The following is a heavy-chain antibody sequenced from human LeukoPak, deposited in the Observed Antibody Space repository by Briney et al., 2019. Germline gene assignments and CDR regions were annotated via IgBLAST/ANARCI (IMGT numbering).Heavy chain of an antibody. D-gene: IGHD5-12*01. Sequence: ASVKISCKASGYIFTTYAIHWVRQAPGQRLEWMGWINAGNGHTKYSQEFQGRLTITRDTSANIVYMDLSSLRSEDMAVYYCARGRWVATNQAYYFDDWGQGTLVTVSS. CDR1: GYIFTTYA. V-gene: IGHV1-3*03. CDR2: INAGNGHT. J-gene: IGHJ4*02. CDR3: ARGRWVATNQAYYFDD.